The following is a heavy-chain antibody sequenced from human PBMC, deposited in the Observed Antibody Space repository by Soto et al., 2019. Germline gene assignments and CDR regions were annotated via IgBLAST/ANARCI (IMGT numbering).Heavy chain of an antibody. J-gene: IGHJ5*02. CDR1: GGTISDYY. CDR3: GRESAEWFGDLLTHGWFDP. D-gene: IGHD3-10*01. CDR2: IRYIGYT. Sequence: PSETLPLPCTLAGGTISDYYWSWIRKPPGKGLEWIGYIRYIGYTNYNPSLKSRIAIPVDTARDQFSLRRSSVTAGDAAVDYRGRESAEWFGDLLTHGWFDPWSQGTLVTVSS. V-gene: IGHV4-59*01.